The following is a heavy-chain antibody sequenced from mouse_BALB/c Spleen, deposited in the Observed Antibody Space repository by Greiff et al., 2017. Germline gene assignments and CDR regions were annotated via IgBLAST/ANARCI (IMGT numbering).Heavy chain of an antibody. CDR2: IWSDGST. Sequence: QVQLQQSGPDLVAPSQSLSITCTVSGFSLTSYGVHWVRQPPGKGLEWLVVIWSDGSTTYNSALKSRLSISKDNSKSQVFLKMNSLQTDDTAMYYCARHESYNTAMDYWGQGTSVTVSS. CDR1: GFSLTSYG. J-gene: IGHJ4*01. D-gene: IGHD1-1*01. V-gene: IGHV2-6-2*01. CDR3: ARHESYNTAMDY.